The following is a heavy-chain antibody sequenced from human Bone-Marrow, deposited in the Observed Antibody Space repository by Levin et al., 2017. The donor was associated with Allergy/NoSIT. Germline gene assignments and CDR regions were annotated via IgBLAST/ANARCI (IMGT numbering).Heavy chain of an antibody. CDR3: ARDGWNYGYYYGMDG. J-gene: IGHJ6*02. CDR1: GFTFSSYS. CDR2: ISSSSSTI. V-gene: IGHV3-48*01. D-gene: IGHD1-7*01. Sequence: GGSLRLSCAASGFTFSSYSMNWVRQAPGKGLEWVSYISSSSSTIYYADSVKGRFTISRDNAKNSLYLQMNSLRAEDTAVYYCARDGWNYGYYYGMDGWGQGTTVTVSS.